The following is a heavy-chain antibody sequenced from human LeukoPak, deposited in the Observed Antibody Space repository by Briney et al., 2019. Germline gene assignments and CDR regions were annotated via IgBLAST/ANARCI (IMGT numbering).Heavy chain of an antibody. D-gene: IGHD6-13*01. V-gene: IGHV3-11*01. Sequence: GGSLRLSCAASGFTFSDYYITWIRQAPGKGLEWISYISSSGNTINYADSVKGRFTISRDNAKNSLYLQMSSLRAEDTAVYYCARRRNIAAAGKASWGQGTLVTVSS. CDR2: ISSSGNTI. CDR1: GFTFSDYY. J-gene: IGHJ5*02. CDR3: ARRRNIAAAGKAS.